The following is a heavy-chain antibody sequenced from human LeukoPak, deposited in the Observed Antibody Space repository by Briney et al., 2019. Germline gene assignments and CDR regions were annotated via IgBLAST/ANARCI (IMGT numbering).Heavy chain of an antibody. J-gene: IGHJ4*02. Sequence: GGSLRLSRAASGFTFSSYGMHWVRQAPGKGLEWVAVISYDGSNKYYADSVKGRFTISRDNSKNTLYLQMNSPRAEDTAVYYCAKDRGDYWGQGTLVTVSS. CDR3: AKDRGDY. CDR2: ISYDGSNK. CDR1: GFTFSSYG. V-gene: IGHV3-30*18.